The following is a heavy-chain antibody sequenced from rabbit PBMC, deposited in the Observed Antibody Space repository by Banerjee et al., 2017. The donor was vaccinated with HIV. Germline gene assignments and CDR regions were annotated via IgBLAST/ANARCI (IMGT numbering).Heavy chain of an antibody. CDR2: IDPVFGTT. J-gene: IGHJ4*01. CDR3: VSGGYYSSGWHL. Sequence: QEQLEESGGDLVKPEGSLTLTCKASGVDFSSYGVSWVRQAPGKGLEWIGFIDPVFGTTYYASWVNGRFTVSSHNAQDTLYLELNSLTAADTATYFCVSGGYYSSGWHLWGPGTLVTVS. V-gene: IGHV1S47*01. D-gene: IGHD4-1*01. CDR1: GVDFSSYG.